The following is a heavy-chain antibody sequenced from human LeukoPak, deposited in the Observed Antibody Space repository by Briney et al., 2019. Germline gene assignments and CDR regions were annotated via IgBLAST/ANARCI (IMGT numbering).Heavy chain of an antibody. J-gene: IGHJ4*02. Sequence: GGSLRLSCTASGFTFSSYTMSWVRQAPGKGLKWVSTITTGGPNTYYADSVKGRFTISRDNSKNTLYLQMNSLRAEDTAVYYCARDREGFDYWGQGTLVTVSS. CDR3: ARDREGFDY. CDR2: ITTGGPNT. D-gene: IGHD1-26*01. CDR1: GFTFSSYT. V-gene: IGHV3-23*01.